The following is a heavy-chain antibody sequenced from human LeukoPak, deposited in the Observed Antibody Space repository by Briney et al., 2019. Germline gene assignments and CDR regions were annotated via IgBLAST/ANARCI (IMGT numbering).Heavy chain of an antibody. CDR1: GFTFSDYW. CDR2: IKQDGSEK. CDR3: ARGDYYDSSGFYHDAFDI. Sequence: GGSLRLSCAASGFTFSDYWMSWVRQAPGKGLEWVANIKQDGSEKYYVDSVKGRFTIPRDNAKNSLYLQMNSLRAEDTAVYYCARGDYYDSSGFYHDAFDIWGQGTMVTVSS. D-gene: IGHD3-22*01. V-gene: IGHV3-7*01. J-gene: IGHJ3*02.